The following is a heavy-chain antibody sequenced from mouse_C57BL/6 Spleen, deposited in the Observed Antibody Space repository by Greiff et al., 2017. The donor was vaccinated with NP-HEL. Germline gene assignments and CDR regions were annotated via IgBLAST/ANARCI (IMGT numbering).Heavy chain of an antibody. CDR3: ARDGDWAYYFDY. CDR2: IYPGDGDT. D-gene: IGHD4-1*01. J-gene: IGHJ2*01. V-gene: IGHV1-82*01. CDR1: GYAFSSSW. Sequence: QVQLQQSGPELVKPGASVKISCKASGYAFSSSWMNWVKQRPGKGLEWIGRIYPGDGDTNYNGKFKGKATLTADKSSSTAYMQLSSLTSEDSAVYFCARDGDWAYYFDYWGQGTTLTVSS.